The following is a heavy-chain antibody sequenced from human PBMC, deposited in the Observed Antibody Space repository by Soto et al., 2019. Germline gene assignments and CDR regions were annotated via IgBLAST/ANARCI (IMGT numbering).Heavy chain of an antibody. Sequence: GGSLRLSCAASGFTFSSYAMHWVRQAPGKGLEWVAVISYDGSNKYYADSVKGRFTISRDNSKNTLYLQMNSLRAEDTAVYYCAREYCSSTSCYDYWGQGTLVTVSS. D-gene: IGHD2-2*01. CDR2: ISYDGSNK. J-gene: IGHJ4*02. V-gene: IGHV3-30-3*01. CDR3: AREYCSSTSCYDY. CDR1: GFTFSSYA.